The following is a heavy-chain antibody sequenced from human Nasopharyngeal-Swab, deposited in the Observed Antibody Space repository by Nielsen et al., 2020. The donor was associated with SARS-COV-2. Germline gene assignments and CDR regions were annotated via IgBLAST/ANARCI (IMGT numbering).Heavy chain of an antibody. Sequence: GESLKISCAASGFTFSSYAMSWVRQAPGKGLEWVSAISGSGGSTYYADSVKGRFTISRDNSKNTLYLQMNSLRAEDTAVYYCARVGVGATGVSWNYFDYWGQGTLVTVSS. D-gene: IGHD1-26*01. CDR2: ISGSGGST. V-gene: IGHV3-23*01. CDR3: ARVGVGATGVSWNYFDY. J-gene: IGHJ4*02. CDR1: GFTFSSYA.